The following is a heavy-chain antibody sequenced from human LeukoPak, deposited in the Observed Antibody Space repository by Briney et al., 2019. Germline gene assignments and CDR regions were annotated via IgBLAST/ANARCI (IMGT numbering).Heavy chain of an antibody. D-gene: IGHD2-15*01. Sequence: SETLSLTCTVSGXSISSYYRSWIRQPPGKGLESIGYFYYSGSTNYNPSLKSRVTISVDTSKNQFSLKLSSVTAADTAVYYCASTYCSGGSCYWALDYWGQGTLVTVSS. CDR3: ASTYCSGGSCYWALDY. CDR2: FYYSGST. CDR1: GXSISSYY. J-gene: IGHJ4*02. V-gene: IGHV4-59*08.